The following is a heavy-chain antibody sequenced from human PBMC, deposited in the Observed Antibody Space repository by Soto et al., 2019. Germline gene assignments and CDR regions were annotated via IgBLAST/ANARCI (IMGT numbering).Heavy chain of an antibody. Sequence: GGSLRLSCAASGFTFSNYAMSWVRQAPGEGLEWVSTISASDGSTYYADSVKGRFTISRDNSKNIVYLQMNTLRAEDTALYYCAKKCHCGSGTYLYYFDYWGQGIQVTVSS. CDR3: AKKCHCGSGTYLYYFDY. V-gene: IGHV3-23*01. J-gene: IGHJ4*02. D-gene: IGHD3-10*01. CDR1: GFTFSNYA. CDR2: ISASDGST.